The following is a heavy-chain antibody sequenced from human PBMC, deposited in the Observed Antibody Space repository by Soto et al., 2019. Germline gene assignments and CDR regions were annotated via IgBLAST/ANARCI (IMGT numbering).Heavy chain of an antibody. V-gene: IGHV4-39*07. CDR3: ARKSSSLTFTIFGANYYYYYMDV. CDR1: GDSVNSNNGY. D-gene: IGHD3-3*01. CDR2: INYSGST. J-gene: IGHJ6*03. Sequence: SETLSLTCTVSGDSVNSNNGYWGWVRQPPGRRLEFIGEINYSGSTNYNPSLKSRVTISVDTSKNQFSLKLSSVTAADTAVYYCARKSSSLTFTIFGANYYYYYMDVWGKGTTVTVSS.